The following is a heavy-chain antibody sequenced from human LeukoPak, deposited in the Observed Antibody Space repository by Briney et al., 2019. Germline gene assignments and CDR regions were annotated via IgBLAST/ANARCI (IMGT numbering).Heavy chain of an antibody. CDR3: ARDIVLMVYAIQSQGFDY. CDR2: ISAYNGNT. Sequence: ASVKVSCKASGYTFTSYGISWVRQAPGQGLEWMVWISAYNGNTNYAQKLQGRVTMTTDTSTSTAYMELRSLRSDDTAVYYCARDIVLMVYAIQSQGFDYWGQGTLVTVSS. J-gene: IGHJ4*02. V-gene: IGHV1-18*01. D-gene: IGHD2-8*01. CDR1: GYTFTSYG.